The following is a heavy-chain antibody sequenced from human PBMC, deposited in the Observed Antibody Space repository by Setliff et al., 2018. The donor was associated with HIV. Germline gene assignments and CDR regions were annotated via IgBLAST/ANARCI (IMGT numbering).Heavy chain of an antibody. CDR1: GFTFNIYA. V-gene: IGHV3-23*01. J-gene: IGHJ6*02. Sequence: HPGGSLRLSCAASGFTFNIYAMSWVRQAPGKGLEWVSAISGSSGTTYYIDSVKGRFTISRDDSKNTLYLQMNSLRAEDTAIYYCARGSGYDKGAYHYYYGMDVWGQGTTVTVSS. CDR3: ARGSGYDKGAYHYYYGMDV. D-gene: IGHD5-12*01. CDR2: ISGSSGTT.